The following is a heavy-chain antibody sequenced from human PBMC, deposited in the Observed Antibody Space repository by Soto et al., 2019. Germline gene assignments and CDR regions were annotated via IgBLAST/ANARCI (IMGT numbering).Heavy chain of an antibody. J-gene: IGHJ3*02. V-gene: IGHV4-61*01. CDR1: GGSVSSGSYY. CDR2: IYYSGST. D-gene: IGHD3-3*01. Sequence: PSETLSLTCTVSGGSVSSGSYYWSWIRQPPGKGLEWIGYIYYSGSTNYNPSLKSRVTISVDTSKNQFSLKLSSVTAADTAVYYCARTYYDFWSGYIDAFDIWGQGTMVTVSS. CDR3: ARTYYDFWSGYIDAFDI.